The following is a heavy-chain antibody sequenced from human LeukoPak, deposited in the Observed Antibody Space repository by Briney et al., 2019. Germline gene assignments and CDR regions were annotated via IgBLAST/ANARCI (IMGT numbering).Heavy chain of an antibody. CDR3: ARVCRDGYNGYYYYYYYMDV. CDR2: INPDGTST. D-gene: IGHD5-24*01. Sequence: GGSLRLSCAASGFTFSSNWMHWVRQDPEKGLVWVSYINPDGTSTKYADSVQGRFTISRDNAKNSLFLQMNSLRAEDTAVYYCARVCRDGYNGYYYYYYYMDVWGKGTTVTVSS. V-gene: IGHV3-74*03. CDR1: GFTFSSNW. J-gene: IGHJ6*03.